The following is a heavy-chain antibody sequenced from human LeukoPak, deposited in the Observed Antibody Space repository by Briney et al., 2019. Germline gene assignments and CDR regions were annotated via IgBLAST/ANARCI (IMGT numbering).Heavy chain of an antibody. Sequence: SETLSLTCTDSGGSISSYYWSWIRQPPGKGLEWIGYIYYTGGTNYSPSLKSRVTISVDTSKNQFSLKLSSVTAADTAVYYCARDVGGGSFFDYWGQGTLDTVSS. D-gene: IGHD2-15*01. V-gene: IGHV4-59*01. J-gene: IGHJ4*02. CDR3: ARDVGGGSFFDY. CDR2: IYYTGGT. CDR1: GGSISSYY.